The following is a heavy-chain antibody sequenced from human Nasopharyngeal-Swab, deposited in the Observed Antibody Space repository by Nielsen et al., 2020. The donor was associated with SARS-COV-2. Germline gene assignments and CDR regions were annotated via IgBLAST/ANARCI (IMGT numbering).Heavy chain of an antibody. V-gene: IGHV5-51*01. J-gene: IGHJ4*02. D-gene: IGHD3-22*01. CDR1: GYSFTSYW. Sequence: GGSLRLSCKGSGYSFTSYWIGWVRQMPGKGLEWMGIIYPGDSDTRYSPPFQGQVTISADKSISTAYLQWSSLKASDTAMYYCARPTGGVAYYDSSGYPSYFDYWGQGTLVTVSS. CDR2: IYPGDSDT. CDR3: ARPTGGVAYYDSSGYPSYFDY.